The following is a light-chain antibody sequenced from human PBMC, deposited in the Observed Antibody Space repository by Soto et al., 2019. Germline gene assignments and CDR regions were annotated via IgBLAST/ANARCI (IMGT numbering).Light chain of an antibody. V-gene: IGKV3-20*01. CDR3: QEHASI. Sequence: EIVLTQSPGTLSLSPGERATLSCRASQSVSSYLAWYQQKPGQPPTLLIYDASTRATGIPDRFSGSGSGTDFTLTISRLEPEDFAVYYCQEHASIFGQGTRLETK. CDR1: QSVSSY. J-gene: IGKJ5*01. CDR2: DAS.